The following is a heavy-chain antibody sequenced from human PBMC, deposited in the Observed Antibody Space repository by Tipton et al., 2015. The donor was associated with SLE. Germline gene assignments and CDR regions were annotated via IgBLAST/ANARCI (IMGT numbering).Heavy chain of an antibody. CDR2: INHSGST. J-gene: IGHJ6*02. Sequence: TLSLTCAVYGGSFSGYYWSWIRQPPGKGLEWIGEINHSGSTNYNPSLKSRVTISVDTPKNQFSLKLSSVTAADTAVYYCARTKRGHYYYYGMDVWGQGTTVTVSS. CDR3: ARTKRGHYYYYGMDV. V-gene: IGHV4-34*01. CDR1: GGSFSGYY.